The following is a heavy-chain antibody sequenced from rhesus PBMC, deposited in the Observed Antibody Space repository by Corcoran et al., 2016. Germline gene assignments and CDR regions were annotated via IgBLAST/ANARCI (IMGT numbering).Heavy chain of an antibody. V-gene: IGHV4-122*02. CDR3: ARVGYGGEYGYYYGH. CDR2: IACEGST. Sequence: QVQLQESGPGLVKPSETLSLTCALSGGSISTGYYYWSWIRHALGNGLEWIRYIACEGSTSYNRRLKSRVAVSRDTCKNRFSLKQGSVTAANTAVYFCARVGYGGEYGYYYGHWGQGVLVTVSS. CDR1: GGSISTGYYY. D-gene: IGHD3-9*01. J-gene: IGHJ4*01.